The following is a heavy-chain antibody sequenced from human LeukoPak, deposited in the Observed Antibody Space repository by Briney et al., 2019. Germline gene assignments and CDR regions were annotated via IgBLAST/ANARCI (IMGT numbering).Heavy chain of an antibody. V-gene: IGHV1-2*02. Sequence: ASLKVSCQASGYGFTDYYIHWIQQAPGQGLEWMGWINPSSGATIYAQKFQGRVTMTRDIFSTTAYMEINSLISDDTAVYYCARGWQINSSGGFVEPWGSGTLVTVSS. D-gene: IGHD1-1*01. CDR2: INPSSGAT. CDR1: GYGFTDYY. J-gene: IGHJ5*02. CDR3: ARGWQINSSGGFVEP.